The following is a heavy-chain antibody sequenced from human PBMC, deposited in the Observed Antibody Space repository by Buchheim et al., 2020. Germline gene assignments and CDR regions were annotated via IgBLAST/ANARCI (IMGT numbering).Heavy chain of an antibody. Sequence: EVQLLESGGGLVQPGGSLRLSCAASGFTFSSYAMSWVRQAPGKGVGWVSAISCSGGSTYYADSVKGRFTISRDNSKHTLYLQMNSLRAEDTAVYYCAKGHDYVWGSYRQYYFDYWGQGTL. CDR1: GFTFSSYA. J-gene: IGHJ4*02. CDR2: ISCSGGST. D-gene: IGHD3-16*02. CDR3: AKGHDYVWGSYRQYYFDY. V-gene: IGHV3-23*01.